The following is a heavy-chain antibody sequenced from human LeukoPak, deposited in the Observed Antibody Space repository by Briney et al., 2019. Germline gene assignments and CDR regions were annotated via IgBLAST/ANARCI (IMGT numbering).Heavy chain of an antibody. Sequence: SETLSPTCAVSGGSISSGASAGGWIRQPPGKGLEWIGYIHQRGSTYYNPSLKSRVTMSIDRSKNQFSLKLSSVTAADTAVYYCARDVSGSSGDYFHYWGQGTLVTVSS. CDR1: GGSISSGASA. J-gene: IGHJ4*02. V-gene: IGHV4-30-2*01. D-gene: IGHD2-15*01. CDR3: ARDVSGSSGDYFHY. CDR2: IHQRGST.